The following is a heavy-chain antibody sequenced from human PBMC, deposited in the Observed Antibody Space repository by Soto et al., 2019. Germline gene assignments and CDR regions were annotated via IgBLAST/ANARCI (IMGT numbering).Heavy chain of an antibody. D-gene: IGHD6-6*01. Sequence: QVQLVQSGAEVKKPGSSVKVSCKASGGTFSSYSINWVRQAPGQGLEWMGRIIPILGIANYAQKFQGRVTITADKSTSTAYMELSSLRSEDTAVYYCAREIEGLLATRREWYFDLWGRGTLVTVSS. V-gene: IGHV1-69*08. J-gene: IGHJ2*01. CDR1: GGTFSSYS. CDR2: IIPILGIA. CDR3: AREIEGLLATRREWYFDL.